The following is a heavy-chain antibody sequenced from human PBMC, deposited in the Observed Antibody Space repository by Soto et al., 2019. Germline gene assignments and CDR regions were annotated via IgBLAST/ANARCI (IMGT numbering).Heavy chain of an antibody. V-gene: IGHV3-9*01. CDR3: AKDIVGPISFYFDY. CDR2: ISWNSGRI. CDR1: GFTFDDYA. Sequence: EVQLVESGGGLVQPGRSLRLSCAASGFTFDDYAMHWVRQAPGKGLEWVSGISWNSGRIDYADSVKGRFTISRDNAKNSLYLQVSSLRAEDSALYYCAKDIVGPISFYFDYWGQGTLVTVSS. J-gene: IGHJ4*02. D-gene: IGHD3-9*01.